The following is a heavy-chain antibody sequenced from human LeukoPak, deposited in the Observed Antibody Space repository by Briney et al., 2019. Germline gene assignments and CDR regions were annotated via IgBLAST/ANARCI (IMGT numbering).Heavy chain of an antibody. J-gene: IGHJ4*02. D-gene: IGHD3-22*01. Sequence: GGSLRLSCAASGFTFSSYAMSWVRQAPGKGLEGVSAISGSGGSTYYADSVKGRFTISRDNSKNTLYLQMNSLRAEDTAVYYCAKDPNYYYDSSVHFDYWGQGTLVTVSS. V-gene: IGHV3-23*01. CDR2: ISGSGGST. CDR3: AKDPNYYYDSSVHFDY. CDR1: GFTFSSYA.